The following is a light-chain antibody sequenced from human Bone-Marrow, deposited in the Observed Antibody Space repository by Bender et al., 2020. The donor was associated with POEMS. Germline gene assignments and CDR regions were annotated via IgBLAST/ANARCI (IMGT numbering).Light chain of an antibody. V-gene: IGLV1-36*01. CDR1: SSNIGNHG. CDR2: DND. CDR3: QSYDTSLSGSGV. Sequence: QSVVTQPPSLSEAPRQRVTISCSGSSSNIGNHGVNWYQQLPGEAPKLLIYDNDHRPSGVPDRFSGSRSGTSASLAITGLQADDEGDYYCQSYDTSLSGSGVFGGGTKLTVL. J-gene: IGLJ3*02.